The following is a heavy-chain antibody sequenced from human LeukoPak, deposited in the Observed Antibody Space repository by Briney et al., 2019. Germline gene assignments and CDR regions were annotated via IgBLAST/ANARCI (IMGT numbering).Heavy chain of an antibody. CDR3: AKGNCRGTSCYSDY. CDR1: GFTFSSYG. D-gene: IGHD2-2*02. Sequence: GGSLRLSCAASGFTFSSYGMHWVRQAPGKGLEWVSGISGSGGSTYYADSVKGQFTIARDNSKNTLYLQMNSLRAEDTAVYYCAKGNCRGTSCYSDYWGQGTLVTVSS. CDR2: ISGSGGST. V-gene: IGHV3-23*01. J-gene: IGHJ4*02.